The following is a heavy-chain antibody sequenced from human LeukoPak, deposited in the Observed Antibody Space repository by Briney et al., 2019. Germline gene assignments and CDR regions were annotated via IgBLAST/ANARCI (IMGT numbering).Heavy chain of an antibody. V-gene: IGHV6-1*01. J-gene: IGHJ3*01. CDR1: GDSVSSNSGA. CDR2: TYHRSNWYN. Sequence: PSQTLSLTCAISGDSVSSNSGAWNWIRQSPSRGLEWLGRTYHRSNWYNDYAVAVRGRMTITPDTSKNQFSLQLNSVTPGDTAVYFCVRDRTWAIDVWGQGTMVTVSS. D-gene: IGHD1-14*01. CDR3: VRDRTWAIDV.